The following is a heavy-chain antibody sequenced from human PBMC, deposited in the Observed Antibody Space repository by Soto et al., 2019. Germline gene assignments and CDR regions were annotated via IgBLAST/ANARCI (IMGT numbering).Heavy chain of an antibody. CDR2: ISSSSSYI. CDR3: ARESPPGWLGHAFDI. V-gene: IGHV3-21*01. Sequence: VGSLRLSCAASGFTFSSYSMNWVRQAPGKGLEWVSSISSSSSYIYYADSVKGRFTISRDNAKNSLYLQMNSLRAEDTAVYYCARESPPGWLGHAFDIWGQGTMVTVSS. D-gene: IGHD3-22*01. J-gene: IGHJ3*02. CDR1: GFTFSSYS.